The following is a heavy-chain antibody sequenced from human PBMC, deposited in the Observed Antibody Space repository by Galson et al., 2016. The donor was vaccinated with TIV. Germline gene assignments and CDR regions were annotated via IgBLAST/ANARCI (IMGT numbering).Heavy chain of an antibody. CDR1: GGSISSGGYY. Sequence: LSLTCTVSGGSISSGGYYWSWIRHHPGKGLEWIGDIFNIGGASYNPSLKTRISISVDTSKKHLSLKLSSVTAADTAVYYCARGVYCTSSDCFFGLVDPWGQGTLVTVSS. CDR3: ARGVYCTSSDCFFGLVDP. J-gene: IGHJ5*02. D-gene: IGHD2-2*01. CDR2: IFNIGGA. V-gene: IGHV4-31*03.